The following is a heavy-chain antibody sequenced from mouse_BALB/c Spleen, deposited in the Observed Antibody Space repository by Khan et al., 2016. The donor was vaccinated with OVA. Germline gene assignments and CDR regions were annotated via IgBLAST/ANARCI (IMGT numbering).Heavy chain of an antibody. CDR3: SHALTAETSSNAADMLLSSLTSVDSAVSYCETSRHYCTSYFDY. Sequence: QVQLQQPGAELMKPGASVKVSCKATGYTFSGYRIDWVKQRPGNGLEWIAEIIPGCDYTKYNENFKDKATLTGDTSYNTAYMQLSSLTSEDSAVFKYSHALTAETSSNAADMLLSSLTSVDSAVSYCETSRHYCTSYFDYWGQGTTLTVS. CDR1: GYTFSGYR. V-gene: IGHV1-9*01. D-gene: IGHD1-2*01. J-gene: IGHJ2*01. CDR2: IIPGCDYT.